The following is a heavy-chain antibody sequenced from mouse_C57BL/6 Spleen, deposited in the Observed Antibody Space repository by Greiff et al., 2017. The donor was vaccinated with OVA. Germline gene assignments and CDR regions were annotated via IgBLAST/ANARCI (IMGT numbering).Heavy chain of an antibody. V-gene: IGHV1-54*01. CDR3: ARGGVGGYYWYFDV. Sequence: VQLQQSGAELVRPGTSVKVSCKASGYAFTNYLIEWVKQRPGQGLEWIGVINPGSGGTNYNEKFKGKATLTADKSSSTAYMQLSSLTSEDSAVYFCARGGVGGYYWYFDVGGTETTVTVSS. D-gene: IGHD1-1*02. CDR2: INPGSGGT. J-gene: IGHJ1*03. CDR1: GYAFTNYL.